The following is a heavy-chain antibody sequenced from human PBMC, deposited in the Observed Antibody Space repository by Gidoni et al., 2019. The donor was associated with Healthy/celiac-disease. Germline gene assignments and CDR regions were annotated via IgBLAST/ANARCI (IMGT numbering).Heavy chain of an antibody. D-gene: IGHD3-3*01. J-gene: IGHJ2*01. V-gene: IGHV4-39*01. Sequence: QLQLQESGPGLVKPSETLSLTCTVSGGSISSSSYYWGWIRQPPGKGLEWIGSIYYSGSTYYNPSLKSRVTISVDTSKNQFSLKLSSVTAADTAVYYCARHLNYDFWSGYGFRYFDLWGRGTLVTVSS. CDR2: IYYSGST. CDR3: ARHLNYDFWSGYGFRYFDL. CDR1: GGSISSSSYY.